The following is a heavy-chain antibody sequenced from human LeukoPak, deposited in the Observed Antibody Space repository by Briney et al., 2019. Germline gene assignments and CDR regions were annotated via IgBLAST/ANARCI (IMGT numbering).Heavy chain of an antibody. CDR3: ARGAGTPGATGWFDP. D-gene: IGHD1-1*01. Sequence: PSETLSLTCTVSGGSISDYYWSWIRQPPGKGLEWIGCIYTTGSTTYNPSLKSRVTMSVDTSKNQFSLNLTSVTAADTAVYYCARGAGTPGATGWFDPWGQGTLVTVSS. CDR2: IYTTGST. V-gene: IGHV4-4*07. J-gene: IGHJ5*02. CDR1: GGSISDYY.